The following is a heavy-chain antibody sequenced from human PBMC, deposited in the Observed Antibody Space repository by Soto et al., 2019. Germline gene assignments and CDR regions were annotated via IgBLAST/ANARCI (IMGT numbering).Heavy chain of an antibody. Sequence: TSETLSLTCTVSGGSISSYYWSWIRQPPGKGLEWIGYIYYSGSTNYNPSLKSRVTISVDTSKNQFSLKLSSVTAADTAVYYCARDRPMTRLGSYYYGMDVWGQGTTVTVS. V-gene: IGHV4-59*01. CDR1: GGSISSYY. CDR3: ARDRPMTRLGSYYYGMDV. CDR2: IYYSGST. D-gene: IGHD7-27*01. J-gene: IGHJ6*02.